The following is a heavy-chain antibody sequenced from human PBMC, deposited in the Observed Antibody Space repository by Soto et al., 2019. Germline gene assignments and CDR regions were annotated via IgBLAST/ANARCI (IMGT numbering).Heavy chain of an antibody. Sequence: SETLSLTCAVYGGSFSGYYWSWIRQPPGKGLEWIGEINHSGSTNYNPSLKSRVTISVDTSKNQFSLKLSSVTAADTAVYYCAREAGYSSGPDFGPWGQGTLVTVSS. D-gene: IGHD6-19*01. J-gene: IGHJ5*02. CDR1: GGSFSGYY. V-gene: IGHV4-34*01. CDR2: INHSGST. CDR3: AREAGYSSGPDFGP.